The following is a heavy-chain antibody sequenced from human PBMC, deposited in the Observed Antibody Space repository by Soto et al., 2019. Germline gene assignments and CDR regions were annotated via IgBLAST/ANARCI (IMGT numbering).Heavy chain of an antibody. CDR2: LSFDGITK. CDR1: GFSFSSFG. CDR3: AKDGAWELLPAYGMDV. V-gene: IGHV3-30*18. D-gene: IGHD1-26*01. J-gene: IGHJ6*01. Sequence: QVQLVESGGGFVQPGRSLRLSCAASGFSFSSFGMHWVRQAPGKGLEWVAGLSFDGITKHYADSVKGRFTISRDNSKNTMYLQMNILRPEDTSIYYCAKDGAWELLPAYGMDVWGPGTTVTVSS.